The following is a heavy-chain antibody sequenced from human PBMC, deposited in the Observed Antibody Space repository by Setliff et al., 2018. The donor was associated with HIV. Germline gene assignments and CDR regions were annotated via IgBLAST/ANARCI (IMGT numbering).Heavy chain of an antibody. CDR1: GFKFDDYW. CDR3: ARGSLRFGALFPDY. D-gene: IGHD3-10*01. CDR2: INGDGSSP. J-gene: IGHJ4*02. V-gene: IGHV3-74*01. Sequence: GGSLRLSCTVSGFKFDDYWMHWIRRSPGKGPVWVSRINGDGSSPGYADSVKGRFTVPRDNLRNILYLQMNSLRGDDTAIYYCARGSLRFGALFPDYWGRGTLGTVSS.